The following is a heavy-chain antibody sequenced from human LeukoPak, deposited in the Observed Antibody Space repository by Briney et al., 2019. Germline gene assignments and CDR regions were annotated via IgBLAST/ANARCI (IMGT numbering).Heavy chain of an antibody. J-gene: IGHJ5*02. CDR1: GGSISSGDYY. D-gene: IGHD2-2*02. CDR3: ARLGYCSSTSCYTLQGWFDP. Sequence: SQTLSLTCTVSGGSISSGDYYWSWIRQPPGKGLEWIGYIYYSGSTYYNPSLKSRVTISVDTSKNQFSPKLSSVTAADTAVYYCARLGYCSSTSCYTLQGWFDPWGQGTLVTVSS. CDR2: IYYSGST. V-gene: IGHV4-30-4*01.